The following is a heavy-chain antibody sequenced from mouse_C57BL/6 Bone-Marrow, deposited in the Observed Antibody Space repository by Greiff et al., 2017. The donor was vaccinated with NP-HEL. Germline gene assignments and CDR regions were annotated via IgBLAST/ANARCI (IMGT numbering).Heavy chain of an antibody. CDR3: ARAGSYGYFDV. CDR1: GFTFSSYA. CDR2: LSDCCSYT. D-gene: IGHD1-1*02. V-gene: IGHV5-4*01. J-gene: IGHJ1*03. Sequence: EVHLVESGGGLVKPGGSLKLSCAASGFTFSSYAMSLVRPTPVNRLEWVATLSDCCSYTYYPDNVKGRFTISRDNAKNNLYLQMSHLKSEDTAMYYCARAGSYGYFDVWGTGTTVTVSS.